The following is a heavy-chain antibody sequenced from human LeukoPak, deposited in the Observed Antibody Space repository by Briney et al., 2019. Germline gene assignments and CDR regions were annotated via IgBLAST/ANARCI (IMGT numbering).Heavy chain of an antibody. J-gene: IGHJ4*02. CDR1: GFTVSSNY. D-gene: IGHD4-17*01. Sequence: PGGSLRLSCAASGFTVSSNYMSWVRQAPGKGLEWVSVIYSGGSTYYADSVKGRFTISRDNSKNTLYLQMNSLRAEDTAMYYCARGADLDGDYFDYWGQGTLVTVSS. CDR2: IYSGGST. CDR3: ARGADLDGDYFDY. V-gene: IGHV3-53*01.